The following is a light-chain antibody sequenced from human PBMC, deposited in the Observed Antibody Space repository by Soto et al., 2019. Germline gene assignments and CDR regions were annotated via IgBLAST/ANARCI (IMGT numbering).Light chain of an antibody. CDR2: DVF. Sequence: DIQMTQSPSALSASVGDRVTITCRASQSLSRWLAWYQQKPGNAPNLLIYDVFSLQTGAPSRFSGSGSGTEFTLTISSLQPDDFATYYCQQYNSYPWTFGQGTKVEIK. V-gene: IGKV1-5*01. CDR3: QQYNSYPWT. CDR1: QSLSRW. J-gene: IGKJ1*01.